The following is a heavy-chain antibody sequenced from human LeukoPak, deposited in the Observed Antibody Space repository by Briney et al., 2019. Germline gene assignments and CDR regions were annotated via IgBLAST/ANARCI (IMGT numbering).Heavy chain of an antibody. Sequence: GGSLRLSCAASGFTFSSYSMNWVRQAPGKGLEWVSYISSSRSTIYYADSVKGRFTISRDNAKNSLYLQMNSLRDEDTAVYYCARVVWWLLQNDYWGQGTLVTVSS. J-gene: IGHJ4*02. CDR2: ISSSRSTI. CDR1: GFTFSSYS. CDR3: ARVVWWLLQNDY. V-gene: IGHV3-48*02. D-gene: IGHD5-12*01.